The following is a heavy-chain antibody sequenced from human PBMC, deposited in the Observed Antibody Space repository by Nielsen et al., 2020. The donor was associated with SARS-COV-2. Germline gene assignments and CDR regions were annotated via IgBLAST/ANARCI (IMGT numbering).Heavy chain of an antibody. CDR3: ASRDIYSGSLGANDY. D-gene: IGHD5-12*01. CDR2: IYHSGST. V-gene: IGHV4-30-2*01. Sequence: SETLSLTCAVSGGSISSGGYSWSWIRQPPGKGLEWIGYIYHSGSTYYNPSLKSRVTISVDRSKNQFSLKLSSVTAADTAVYYCASRDIYSGSLGANDYWGQGTLVTVSS. J-gene: IGHJ4*02. CDR1: GGSISSGGYS.